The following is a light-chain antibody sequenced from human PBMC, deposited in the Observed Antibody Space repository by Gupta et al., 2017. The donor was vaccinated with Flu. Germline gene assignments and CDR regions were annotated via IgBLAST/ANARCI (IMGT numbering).Light chain of an antibody. CDR2: CAS. CDR3: HQDGNSPET. CDR1: ASVSSSS. Sequence: ISLTQSPDALSLSPGEKATLSCRARASVSSSSLAWYQKQPGRAPRLLIHCASRRATGIPDRFSGSESGTDFTLTISRLEPEDFAVYYCHQDGNSPETIGQGTRVDIK. J-gene: IGKJ1*01. V-gene: IGKV3-20*01.